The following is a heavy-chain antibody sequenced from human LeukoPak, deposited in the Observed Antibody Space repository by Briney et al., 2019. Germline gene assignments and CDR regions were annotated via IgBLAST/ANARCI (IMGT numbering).Heavy chain of an antibody. CDR2: INAGNGNT. V-gene: IGHV1-3*01. CDR1: GYTFTSYG. Sequence: GASVKVSCKASGYTFTSYGISWVRQAPGQRLEWLGWINAGNGNTKYSQKFQGRVTITRDTSASTAYMELSSLRSDDTAVYYCATGALGGAIFDYWGQGTLVTVSS. J-gene: IGHJ4*02. D-gene: IGHD1-26*01. CDR3: ATGALGGAIFDY.